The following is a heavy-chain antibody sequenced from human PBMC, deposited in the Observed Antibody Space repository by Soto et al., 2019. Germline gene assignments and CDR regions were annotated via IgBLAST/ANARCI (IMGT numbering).Heavy chain of an antibody. Sequence: PGESLKIPCKGSGYSFTSYWISWVRQMPGKGLEWMGRIDPSDSYTNYSPSFQGHVTISADKSISTAYLQWSGLKASDTAMYYCARHHGSGSPNYYYYGMDVWGQGTTVTVSS. J-gene: IGHJ6*02. CDR2: IDPSDSYT. CDR1: GYSFTSYW. D-gene: IGHD3-10*01. V-gene: IGHV5-10-1*01. CDR3: ARHHGSGSPNYYYYGMDV.